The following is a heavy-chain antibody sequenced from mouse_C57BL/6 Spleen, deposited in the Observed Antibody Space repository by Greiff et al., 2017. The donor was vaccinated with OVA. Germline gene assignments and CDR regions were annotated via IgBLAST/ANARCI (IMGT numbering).Heavy chain of an antibody. Sequence: VKLMESGAELVRPGASVKLSCKASGYTFTDYYINWVKQRPGQGLEWIARIYPGSGNTYYNEKFKGKATLTAEKSSSTAYMQLSSLTSEDSAVYFCARDYGHAMDYWGQGTSVTVSS. CDR3: ARDYGHAMDY. D-gene: IGHD1-1*01. J-gene: IGHJ4*01. CDR1: GYTFTDYY. V-gene: IGHV1-76*01. CDR2: IYPGSGNT.